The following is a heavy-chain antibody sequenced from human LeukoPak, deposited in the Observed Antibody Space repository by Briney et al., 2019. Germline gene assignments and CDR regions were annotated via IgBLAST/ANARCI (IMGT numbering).Heavy chain of an antibody. Sequence: PSETLSLTCAVSGSSITSNNWWSWVRQPPGKGLEWIGAIYQSGSTNYNPSLKSRVTISVDKAKNQFSLKLTSVTAADTAVYYCARGYSYGFLLDYWGQGTLVTVSS. J-gene: IGHJ4*02. V-gene: IGHV4-4*02. CDR3: ARGYSYGFLLDY. D-gene: IGHD5-18*01. CDR2: IYQSGST. CDR1: GSSITSNNW.